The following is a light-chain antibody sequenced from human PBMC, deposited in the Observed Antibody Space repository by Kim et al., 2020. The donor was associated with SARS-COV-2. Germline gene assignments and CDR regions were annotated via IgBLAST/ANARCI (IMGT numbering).Light chain of an antibody. CDR1: QDISNY. V-gene: IGKV1-27*01. CDR3: QKCNSAPWT. Sequence: ASVGDRGTVACRASQDISNYLAWFQLKPGKAPKLLIYAASALQPGVPSRFSGSGSGTDFTLTVTSLQPEEVATYYCQKCNSAPWTFGQGTKVDIK. CDR2: AAS. J-gene: IGKJ1*01.